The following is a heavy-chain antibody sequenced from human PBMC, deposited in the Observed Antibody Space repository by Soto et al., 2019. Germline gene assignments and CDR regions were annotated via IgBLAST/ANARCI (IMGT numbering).Heavy chain of an antibody. CDR2: IYYSAST. D-gene: IGHD6-13*01. CDR1: GGSISSSSYY. J-gene: IGHJ4*02. CDR3: ASRGGRGSSWSRIDY. Sequence: QLQLQESGPGLVKPSETLSLTCTVSGGSISSSSYYWGWIRQPPGKGLEWIGSIYYSASTYYNPSLKSRVTISVDTCKNHFSLKLSSVTAADTAVYYCASRGGRGSSWSRIDYCGQGTLVTV. V-gene: IGHV4-39*01.